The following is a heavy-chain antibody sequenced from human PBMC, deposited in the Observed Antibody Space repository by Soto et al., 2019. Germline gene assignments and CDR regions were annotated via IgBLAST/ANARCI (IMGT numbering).Heavy chain of an antibody. J-gene: IGHJ4*02. CDR2: INIVGGNT. CDR3: TKIYSFDS. V-gene: IGHV3-23*01. Sequence: VQLLESGGGLVQPGGSLRLSCAASGFTFSNYAMSWVRQAPGKALEWVSSINIVGGNTNYADSVRGRFTMSRDDSKNTVFLQMSSLRAEDTAIYYYTKIYSFDSCGQGTLVTVSS. CDR1: GFTFSNYA.